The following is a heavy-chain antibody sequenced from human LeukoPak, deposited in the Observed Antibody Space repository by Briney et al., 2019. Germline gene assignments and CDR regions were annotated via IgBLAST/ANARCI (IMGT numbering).Heavy chain of an antibody. V-gene: IGHV3-21*01. J-gene: IGHJ3*02. Sequence: PGGSLRLSCAASGFTFSSYSMNWVRQAPGKGLEWVSSISSSSSYIYYADSVKGRFTISRDNAKNSLYLQMNSPRAEDTAVYYCARMGRGYSYGYGDAFDIWGQGTMVTVSS. D-gene: IGHD5-18*01. CDR1: GFTFSSYS. CDR2: ISSSSSYI. CDR3: ARMGRGYSYGYGDAFDI.